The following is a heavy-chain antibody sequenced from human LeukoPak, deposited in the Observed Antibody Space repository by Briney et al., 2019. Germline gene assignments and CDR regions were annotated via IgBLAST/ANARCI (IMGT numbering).Heavy chain of an antibody. V-gene: IGHV4-31*03. D-gene: IGHD5-18*01. J-gene: IGHJ4*02. CDR1: GGSISSGGYY. CDR3: ARALGAIQLWQL. Sequence: SETLSLTCTVSGGSISSGGYYWSWLRQHPGKGLEWIGYIYYSGSTYYNPSLKSRVTISVDTSKNQFSLKLSSVTAADTAVYYCARALGAIQLWQLWGQGTLVTVSS. CDR2: IYYSGST.